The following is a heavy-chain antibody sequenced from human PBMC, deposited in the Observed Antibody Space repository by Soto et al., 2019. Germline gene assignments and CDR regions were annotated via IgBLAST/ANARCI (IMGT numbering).Heavy chain of an antibody. Sequence: QVQLVESGGGVVQPGRSLRLSCAASGFTFSSYGMHWVRQAPGKGLEWVAVIWYDGSNKYYADSVKGRFTISRDNSKNTLYLQMNSLRAEDTAVYDCARDHKPAAESYFDYWGQGTLVTVSS. J-gene: IGHJ4*02. CDR2: IWYDGSNK. V-gene: IGHV3-33*01. CDR3: ARDHKPAAESYFDY. CDR1: GFTFSSYG. D-gene: IGHD6-13*01.